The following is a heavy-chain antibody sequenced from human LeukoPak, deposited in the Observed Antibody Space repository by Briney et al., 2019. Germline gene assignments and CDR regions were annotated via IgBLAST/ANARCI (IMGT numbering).Heavy chain of an antibody. Sequence: ASVKASCKASGGTFSSYAISWVRQAPGQGLEWMGRIIPILGIANYAQKFQGRVTITADKSTSTAYMELSSLRSEDTAVYYCARDRQSEASWFDPWGQGTLVTVSS. D-gene: IGHD6-19*01. CDR3: ARDRQSEASWFDP. CDR2: IIPILGIA. J-gene: IGHJ5*02. CDR1: GGTFSSYA. V-gene: IGHV1-69*04.